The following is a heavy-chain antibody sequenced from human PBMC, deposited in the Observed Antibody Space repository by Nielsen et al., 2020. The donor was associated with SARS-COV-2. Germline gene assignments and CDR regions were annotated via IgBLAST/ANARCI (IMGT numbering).Heavy chain of an antibody. D-gene: IGHD2-15*01. V-gene: IGHV5-51*01. CDR3: ARSGYCSGGICYSDYYYGMDV. J-gene: IGHJ6*02. Sequence: GGSLRLSCKGSGYNFTSYWIGWVRQMPGKGLEWMGIIYPGDSDTRYSPSFQGQVTISADKSSSTAYLQWSSLKASDTAMYYCARSGYCSGGICYSDYYYGMDVWGQGTTVTVS. CDR2: IYPGDSDT. CDR1: GYNFTSYW.